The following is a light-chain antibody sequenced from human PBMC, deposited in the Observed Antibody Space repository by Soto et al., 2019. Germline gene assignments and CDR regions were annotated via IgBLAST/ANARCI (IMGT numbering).Light chain of an antibody. J-gene: IGKJ1*01. Sequence: DIQMTQSPSSLSASVGDRVTITCRASQSISSYLNWYQQKPGKAPQLLIYAASSLASGAPSGFSGSGSGTDFTLTIGSLRPEDFATYYCQQTYTTPWTFGQGTKVETK. CDR3: QQTYTTPWT. CDR1: QSISSY. V-gene: IGKV1-39*01. CDR2: AAS.